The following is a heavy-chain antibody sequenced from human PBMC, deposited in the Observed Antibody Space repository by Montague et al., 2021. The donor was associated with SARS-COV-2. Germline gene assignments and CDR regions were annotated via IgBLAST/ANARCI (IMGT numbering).Heavy chain of an antibody. D-gene: IGHD5-18*01. J-gene: IGHJ4*02. CDR1: GVSVNSGSHY. Sequence: SETLSLTCSVSGVSVNSGSHYWSWIRQPPGKGLDWIGYVYYSGTTKYNPSLQIRVSISLDTSNNPFSLSLRSVPSADSAVYFCAREARGYSYGVFPGFDYWGLGVLVTVSS. CDR3: AREARGYSYGVFPGFDY. V-gene: IGHV4-61*03. CDR2: VYYSGTT.